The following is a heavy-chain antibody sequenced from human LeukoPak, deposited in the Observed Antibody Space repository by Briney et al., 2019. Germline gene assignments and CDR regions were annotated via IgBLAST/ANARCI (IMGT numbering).Heavy chain of an antibody. CDR3: ARVAYTYSSSSGYFDY. Sequence: GGSLRLSCAASGFTFDDYGMSWVRQAPGKGLEWVSGINWNGGSTGYADSVKGRFTISRDNAKNSLYLQMNSLRAEDTALYYCARVAYTYSSSSGYFDYWGQGTLVTVSS. CDR1: GFTFDDYG. CDR2: INWNGGST. V-gene: IGHV3-20*04. J-gene: IGHJ4*02. D-gene: IGHD6-6*01.